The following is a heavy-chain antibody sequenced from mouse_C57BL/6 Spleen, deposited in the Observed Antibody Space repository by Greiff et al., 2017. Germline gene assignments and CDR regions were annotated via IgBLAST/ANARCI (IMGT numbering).Heavy chain of an antibody. CDR2: IYPGSGST. Sequence: VQLQQPGAELVKPGASVKMSCKASGYTFTSYWITWVKQRPGQGLEWIGDIYPGSGSTNYNEKFKSKATLTVETSSSTAYMQLSSLTSEDAAVYYCTRYQSNNRFDYWGQGTTLTVSS. CDR1: GYTFTSYW. CDR3: TRYQSNNRFDY. V-gene: IGHV1-55*01. J-gene: IGHJ2*01. D-gene: IGHD2-5*01.